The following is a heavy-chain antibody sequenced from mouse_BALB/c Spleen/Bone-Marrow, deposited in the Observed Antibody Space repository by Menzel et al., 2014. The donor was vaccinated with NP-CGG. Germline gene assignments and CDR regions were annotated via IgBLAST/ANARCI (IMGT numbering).Heavy chain of an antibody. J-gene: IGHJ2*01. CDR3: ARLDYYGYLSY. CDR1: GFDFSRYW. D-gene: IGHD1-2*01. CDR2: INPDSSTI. Sequence: EVQLQESGGGLVQPGGSLKLSCAASGFDFSRYWMSLVRQAPGKGLEWIGEINPDSSTINYTPSLKDKFIISRDNAKNTLYLRLNKVRSEDTALYYCARLDYYGYLSYWGQGTTLTVSS. V-gene: IGHV4-1*02.